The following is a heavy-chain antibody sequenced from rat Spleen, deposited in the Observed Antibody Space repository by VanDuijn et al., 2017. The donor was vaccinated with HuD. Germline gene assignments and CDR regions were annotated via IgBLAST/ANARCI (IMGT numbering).Heavy chain of an antibody. J-gene: IGHJ1*01. CDR3: VRQGYLRDWYFDF. CDR1: GFTFSDYA. D-gene: IGHD2-5*01. V-gene: IGHV5-29*01. Sequence: EVQLVESGGGLLQPGRSLKLSCVASGFTFSDYAMAWVRQAPTQGLEWVASITYDGSTTYYRDSVKGRFTISRDDGKSTLYLEMDSLRSEDMATYYCVRQGYLRDWYFDFWGPGTMVTVSS. CDR2: ITYDGSTT.